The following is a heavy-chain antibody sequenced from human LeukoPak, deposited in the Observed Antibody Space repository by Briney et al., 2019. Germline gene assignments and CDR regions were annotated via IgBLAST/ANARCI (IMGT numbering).Heavy chain of an antibody. Sequence: GGSLRLSCAASGFTFSSYSMNWVRQAPGKGLEWVSSISSSSSYIYYADSVKGRFTISRDNAKNSLYLQMNSLRAEDTAVYYCAREAGGGYYFDYWGQGTLVTVSS. J-gene: IGHJ4*02. V-gene: IGHV3-21*01. CDR1: GFTFSSYS. CDR3: AREAGGGYYFDY. D-gene: IGHD3-16*01. CDR2: ISSSSSYI.